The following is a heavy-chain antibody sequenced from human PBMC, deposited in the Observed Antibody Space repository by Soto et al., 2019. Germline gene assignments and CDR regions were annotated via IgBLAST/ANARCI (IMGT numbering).Heavy chain of an antibody. J-gene: IGHJ6*02. CDR2: IKQDGSEK. V-gene: IGHV3-7*01. CDR3: AKTMVRGVTRYYYYGMDV. D-gene: IGHD3-10*01. CDR1: GFTFSNYG. Sequence: GGSLRLSCAASGFTFSNYGMHWVRQAPGKGLEWVAYIKQDGSEKYYVDSVKGRFTISRDNAKNSLYLQMNSLRAEDTAVYYCAKTMVRGVTRYYYYGMDVWGQGTTVTVSS.